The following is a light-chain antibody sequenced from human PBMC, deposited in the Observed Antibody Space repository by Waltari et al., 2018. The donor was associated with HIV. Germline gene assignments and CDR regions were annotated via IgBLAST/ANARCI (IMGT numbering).Light chain of an antibody. V-gene: IGLV1-51*01. J-gene: IGLJ2*01. CDR3: ATWDNNLNGLV. CDR2: DTE. Sequence: QSLLTQPPSVSAAPGQRVTISCSGASSTVENNPVSWYQAIPGTVPRPVISDTEEKSSEINGRFSDCKCGASGTLDITGLQTGDEGDFYCATWDNNLNGLVFGGGTKVTVL. CDR1: SSTVENNP.